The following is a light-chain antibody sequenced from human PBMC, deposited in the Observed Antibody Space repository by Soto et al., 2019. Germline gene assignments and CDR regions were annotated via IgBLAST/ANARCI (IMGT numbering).Light chain of an antibody. J-gene: IGLJ3*02. Sequence: QLVLTQSPSASASLGASVKLTCTLSSGHSSYAIAWHQQQPEKGPRYLMKLNSDGSHSKGDGIPDRFSGSSSGAERYLTISSLQSEDEADYYCQTWGTGRNWVFGGGTKLTV. CDR3: QTWGTGRNWV. CDR2: LNSDGSH. CDR1: SGHSSYA. V-gene: IGLV4-69*01.